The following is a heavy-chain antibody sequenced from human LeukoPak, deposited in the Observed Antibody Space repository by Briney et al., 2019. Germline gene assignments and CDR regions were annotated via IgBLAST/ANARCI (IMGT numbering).Heavy chain of an antibody. CDR3: LRTYYDTRIPWD. D-gene: IGHD3-22*01. J-gene: IGHJ4*02. V-gene: IGHV4-61*02. CDR2: TYTTGST. CDR1: GASLSSGDYY. Sequence: PSQTLSLTCAVSGASLSSGDYYWNWIRQPAGKGLEWIGRTYTTGSTNYNPSLKSRVTMSLDTSQTQFSLILSSVTAADTAVYFCLRTYYDTRIPWDWGQGTLVTVSS.